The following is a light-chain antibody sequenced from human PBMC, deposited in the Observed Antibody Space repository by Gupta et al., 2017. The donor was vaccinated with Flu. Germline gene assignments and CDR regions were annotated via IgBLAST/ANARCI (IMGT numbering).Light chain of an antibody. CDR3: APCVSGGLDGV. J-gene: IGLJ3*02. CDR1: SSNIEHHY. CDR2: KTD. V-gene: IGLV1-51*02. Sequence: QSVLTQPPAESAATGQRVTISGSGCSSNIEHHYVSWYQQLPGTPPKLLLYKTDPRPSGIPDRFSGSKLGTSATLYITGLQTGEEADYYCAPCVSGGLDGVFGGGAKLTVL.